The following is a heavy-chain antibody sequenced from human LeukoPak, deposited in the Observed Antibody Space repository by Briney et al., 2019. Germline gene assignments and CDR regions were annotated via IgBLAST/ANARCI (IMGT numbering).Heavy chain of an antibody. J-gene: IGHJ6*03. D-gene: IGHD3-10*01. CDR1: GFTFDDYA. CDR2: ISWNSGSI. Sequence: GGSLRLSCAASGFTFDDYAMHWVRQAPGKGLEWVSGISWNSGSIGYADSVKGRFTISRDNAKNSLYLQMNSLRAEDTAIYYCAKGIYYYYYMDVWGKGTTVTVSS. CDR3: AKGIYYYYYMDV. V-gene: IGHV3-9*01.